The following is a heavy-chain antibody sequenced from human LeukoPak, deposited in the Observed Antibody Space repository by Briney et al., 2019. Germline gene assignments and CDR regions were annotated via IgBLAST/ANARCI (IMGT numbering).Heavy chain of an antibody. CDR2: INGYGSDT. J-gene: IGHJ4*02. CDR1: GFSFGSYW. V-gene: IGHV3-74*01. D-gene: IGHD1-26*01. Sequence: PGGSLRLSCAGSGFSFGSYWMLWVRQAPGKGLVWVSRINGYGSDTSYADFVKGRFTISRDNAKNTVYLQVNSLRAEDTAVFYCTRGGSGTYGGFDYRGQGTLVTVSS. CDR3: TRGGSGTYGGFDY.